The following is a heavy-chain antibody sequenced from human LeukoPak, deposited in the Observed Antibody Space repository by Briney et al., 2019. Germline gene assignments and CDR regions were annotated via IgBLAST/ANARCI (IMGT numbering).Heavy chain of an antibody. CDR3: ARWAGTGDFDY. D-gene: IGHD3-10*01. Sequence: SETLSLTCTVSDGSIINYYWSWIRQPPGKGLEWIGYIYYSGSTNYSPSLKSRVTISVDTSKNHFSLKLSSVTAADTAVYYCARWAGTGDFDYWGQGTLVTVSS. J-gene: IGHJ4*02. CDR1: DGSIINYY. V-gene: IGHV4-59*01. CDR2: IYYSGST.